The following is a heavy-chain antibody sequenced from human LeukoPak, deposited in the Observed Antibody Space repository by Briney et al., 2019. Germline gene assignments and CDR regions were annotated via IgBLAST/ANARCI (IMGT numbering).Heavy chain of an antibody. V-gene: IGHV1-46*01. J-gene: IGHJ5*02. D-gene: IGHD2-2*03. CDR2: INPSGGST. CDR3: ARSLRMDNWFDP. Sequence: GASVKLSCKASGYTFTSYYMHWVRQAPGQGLEWMGIINPSGGSTSYAQNFQGRVTMTRDTSTSTVYMELSSLRSEDTAVYYCARSLRMDNWFDPWGQGTLVTVSS. CDR1: GYTFTSYY.